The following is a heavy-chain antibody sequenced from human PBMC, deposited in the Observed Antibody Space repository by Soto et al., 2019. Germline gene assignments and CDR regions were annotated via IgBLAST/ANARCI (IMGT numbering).Heavy chain of an antibody. Sequence: VPVKVSCKASGYTFTSYAMHWVRQAPGQRLEWMGWINAGNGNTKYSQKFQGRVTITRDTSASTAYMELSSLRSEDTAVYYCAGDPLDYSNYSYYYYMDVLGKGTTVTVSS. J-gene: IGHJ6*03. CDR2: INAGNGNT. V-gene: IGHV1-3*01. CDR3: AGDPLDYSNYSYYYYMDV. D-gene: IGHD4-4*01. CDR1: GYTFTSYA.